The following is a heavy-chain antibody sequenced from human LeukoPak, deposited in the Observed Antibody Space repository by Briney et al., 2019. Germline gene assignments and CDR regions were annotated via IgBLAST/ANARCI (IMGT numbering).Heavy chain of an antibody. D-gene: IGHD6-13*01. CDR1: GFTFSTYW. J-gene: IGHJ4*02. CDR2: INQDGSEK. Sequence: SGGSLRLSCVASGFTFSTYWMSWVRQAPGKGLEWVANINQDGSEKYYVDSVKGRFTISRDNAKNSLYLHMNSLRAEDTATYYCARDRVWTVLYWGQGTLVTVSS. V-gene: IGHV3-7*01. CDR3: ARDRVWTVLY.